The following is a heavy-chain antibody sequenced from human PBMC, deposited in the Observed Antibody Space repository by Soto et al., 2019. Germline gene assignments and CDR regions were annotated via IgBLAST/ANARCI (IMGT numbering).Heavy chain of an antibody. CDR3: ARDTRKELWVEGLNAMDV. CDR2: ISGYNGQT. D-gene: IGHD3-16*01. CDR1: AYTFTTYG. V-gene: IGHV1-18*01. J-gene: IGHJ6*02. Sequence: QVQLVQSGPEVKKSGASVKVSCKASAYTFTTYGVSWVRQAPGQGLEWMGWISGYNGQTNYAHKFRGRVTFTTDTSTSTAYMELRSLRPDDTAMYFCARDTRKELWVEGLNAMDVWGQGTTVTVSS.